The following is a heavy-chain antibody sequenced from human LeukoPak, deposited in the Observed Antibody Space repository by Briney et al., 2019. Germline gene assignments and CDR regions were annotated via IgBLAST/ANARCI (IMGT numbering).Heavy chain of an antibody. CDR2: ISSSGSTI. CDR1: GFTFSSYD. D-gene: IGHD7-27*01. CDR3: ARDLAWGAFDY. J-gene: IGHJ4*02. V-gene: IGHV3-48*03. Sequence: PGGSLRLSCAASGFTFSSYDMNWVRQAPGKGLEWVSYISSSGSTIYYADSVKGGFTISRDNAKNSLYLQMNSLRVEDTAVYYCARDLAWGAFDYWGQGTLVTVSS.